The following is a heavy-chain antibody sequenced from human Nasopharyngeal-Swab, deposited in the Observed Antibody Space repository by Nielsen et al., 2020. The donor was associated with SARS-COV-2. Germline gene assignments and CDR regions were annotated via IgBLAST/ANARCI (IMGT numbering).Heavy chain of an antibody. CDR3: AKPYYDILTGYYIGAFDI. D-gene: IGHD3-9*01. CDR1: GLTFSSHW. CDR2: INEDGSDK. J-gene: IGHJ3*02. Sequence: GESLKISCAASGLTFSSHWMSWVRQAPGKGPEWVAKINEDGSDKYYVDSVKGRFTISRDNAKNSLYLQMNSLRAEDTALYYCAKPYYDILTGYYIGAFDIWGQGTMVTVSS. V-gene: IGHV3-7*03.